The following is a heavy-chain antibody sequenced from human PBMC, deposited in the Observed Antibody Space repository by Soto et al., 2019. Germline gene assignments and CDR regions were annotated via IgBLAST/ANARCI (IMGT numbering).Heavy chain of an antibody. V-gene: IGHV3-23*01. J-gene: IGHJ6*02. Sequence: GGSLRLSCAASGLTLSRYAMSWVRQAPGKGLEWVSGISGSGGSTYYADSVKGRFTISRDNSKNTVYLQMNSLRAEDTAVYYCAKDLDSSGYHYEGMDVWGQGTTVTVSS. CDR2: ISGSGGST. CDR1: GLTLSRYA. D-gene: IGHD3-22*01. CDR3: AKDLDSSGYHYEGMDV.